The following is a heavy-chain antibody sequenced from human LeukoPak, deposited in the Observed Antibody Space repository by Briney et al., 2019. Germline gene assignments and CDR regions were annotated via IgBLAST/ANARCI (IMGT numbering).Heavy chain of an antibody. J-gene: IGHJ4*02. CDR2: ISSSGSTI. D-gene: IGHD6-19*01. Sequence: GGSLRLSCAASGFTFSDYYMSWIRQAPGKGLEWVSYISSSGSTIYYADSVKGRFTISRDNAKNSLYLQMNSLRAEDTAVYYCAREVSSGMYYSSGRYRGYFDYWGQGTLVTVSS. CDR3: AREVSSGMYYSSGRYRGYFDY. CDR1: GFTFSDYY. V-gene: IGHV3-11*01.